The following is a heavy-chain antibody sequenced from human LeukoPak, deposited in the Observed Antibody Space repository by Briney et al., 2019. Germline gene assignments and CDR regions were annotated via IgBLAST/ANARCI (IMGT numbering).Heavy chain of an antibody. CDR2: IKPDGSEK. CDR3: SGRDSSRSPRAY. V-gene: IGHV3-7*01. D-gene: IGHD2-2*01. J-gene: IGHJ4*02. CDR1: GLTFTDFW. Sequence: GGSLRLSCAASGLTFTDFWMNWVRLAPGRGLEWLANIKPDGSEKYYVDSVKGRFAISRDNAKNEVYLEMNCLRAEDTGVYYCSGRDSSRSPRAYWGQGTLVSVSS.